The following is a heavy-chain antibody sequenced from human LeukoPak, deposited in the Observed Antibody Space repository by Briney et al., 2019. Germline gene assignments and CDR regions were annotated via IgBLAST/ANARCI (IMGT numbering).Heavy chain of an antibody. CDR2: IYYSGST. CDR3: ARRGSGSYPFDP. V-gene: IGHV4-39*01. CDR1: GGSISSSSYY. J-gene: IGHJ5*02. Sequence: SETLSLTCTVSGGSISSSSYYWGWIRQPPGKGLEWIGSIYYSGSTYYNPSLKSRVTISVDTSKNQFSLKLSSVTAADTAVYYCARRGSGSYPFDPWGQGTLVTVSS. D-gene: IGHD1-26*01.